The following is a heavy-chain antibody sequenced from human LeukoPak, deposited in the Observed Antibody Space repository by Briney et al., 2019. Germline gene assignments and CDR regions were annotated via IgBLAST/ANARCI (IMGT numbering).Heavy chain of an antibody. J-gene: IGHJ4*02. CDR1: GRSVSSDSYY. V-gene: IGHV4-61*01. Sequence: SETLSLTCTVSGRSVSSDSYYWSWIRQPPGKGLEWIGHISYSGTTNYNPSLRSRVIISIDISQNQFSLRLSSVTAADTAVYYCAGAPNPTFFDYWGQGPLATVSS. CDR3: AGAPNPTFFDY. CDR2: ISYSGTT.